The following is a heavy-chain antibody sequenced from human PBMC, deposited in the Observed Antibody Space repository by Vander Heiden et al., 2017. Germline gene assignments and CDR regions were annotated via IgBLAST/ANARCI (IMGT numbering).Heavy chain of an antibody. CDR1: GYTFNGYH. J-gene: IGHJ6*02. CDR3: AKDRVYCSTSSCYSYYYGMDV. D-gene: IGHD2-2*01. V-gene: IGHV1-2*02. Sequence: QVHLVQSGAEVKKPGASVKVSCKASGYTFNGYHMHWVRQAPGQGLEWMGLINPKSGGTKYAQKFQGRVIMTRDTSIKTAYMELSRLRSDDTAIYFCAKDRVYCSTSSCYSYYYGMDVWGQGTTVTVSS. CDR2: INPKSGGT.